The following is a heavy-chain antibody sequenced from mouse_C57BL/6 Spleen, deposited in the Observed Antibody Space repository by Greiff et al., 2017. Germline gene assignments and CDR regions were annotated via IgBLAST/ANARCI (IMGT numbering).Heavy chain of an antibody. Sequence: EVQLQQSGPELVKPGDSVKISCKASGYSFTGYFMNWVMQSHGKSLEWIGRINPYNGDTFYNQKFKGKATLTVDKSSSTAHMELRSLTSEDSAVYYCAREWLPPYYAMDYWGQGTSVTVSS. D-gene: IGHD2-2*01. CDR2: INPYNGDT. V-gene: IGHV1-20*01. J-gene: IGHJ4*01. CDR1: GYSFTGYF. CDR3: AREWLPPYYAMDY.